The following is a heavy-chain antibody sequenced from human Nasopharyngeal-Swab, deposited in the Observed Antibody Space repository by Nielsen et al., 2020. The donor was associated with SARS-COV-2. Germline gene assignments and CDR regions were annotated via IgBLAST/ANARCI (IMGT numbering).Heavy chain of an antibody. CDR3: ARKAGLLPYYMDV. CDR1: GFTFSDYY. D-gene: IGHD2-15*01. CDR2: ISSSGSTI. Sequence: GESLKISCAASGFTFSDYYMSWIRQAPGKGPEWVSYISSSGSTIYYADSVKGRFTISRDNAKNSLYLQMNSLRAEDTAVYYCARKAGLLPYYMDVWGKGTTVTVSS. J-gene: IGHJ6*03. V-gene: IGHV3-11*04.